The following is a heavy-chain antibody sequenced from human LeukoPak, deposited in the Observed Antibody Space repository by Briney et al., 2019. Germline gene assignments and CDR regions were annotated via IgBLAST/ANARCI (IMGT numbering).Heavy chain of an antibody. Sequence: GGSLRLSCAASGFTFGSYAMHWVRRAPGKGLEWVAVISYDGSNKYYADSVKGRFTISRDNSKNTLYLQMSSLRAEDTAVYYCARVDSSSWSYYFDCWGQGTLVTVSS. CDR3: ARVDSSSWSYYFDC. CDR1: GFTFGSYA. V-gene: IGHV3-30-3*01. D-gene: IGHD6-13*01. J-gene: IGHJ4*02. CDR2: ISYDGSNK.